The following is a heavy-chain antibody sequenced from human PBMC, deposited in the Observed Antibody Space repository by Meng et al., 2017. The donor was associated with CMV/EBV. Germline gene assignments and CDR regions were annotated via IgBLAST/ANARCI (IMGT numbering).Heavy chain of an antibody. Sequence: VQLQGPGPGLVNPSETLSAPCTVSGGSISSYYWSWIRQPAGKGLEWIGRIYTSGSTNYNPSLKSRVTMSVDTSKNQFSLKLSSVTAADTAVYYCARAAVDLSKDYFDYWGQRTLVTVSS. CDR3: ARAAVDLSKDYFDY. CDR2: IYTSGST. J-gene: IGHJ4*02. CDR1: GGSISSYY. V-gene: IGHV4-4*07. D-gene: IGHD2-15*01.